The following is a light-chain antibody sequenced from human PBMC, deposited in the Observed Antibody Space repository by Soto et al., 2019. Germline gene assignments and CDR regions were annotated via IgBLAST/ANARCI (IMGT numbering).Light chain of an antibody. CDR1: QSVSSSF. Sequence: EIVLTQSPGTLSLSPGERATLSCRASQSVSSSFLAWYQQKPGQAPRRLIYGASSRATGIPDRFSGSGSGTEFTLTISGLEPEDFAVYYCQQYGSSPFTFGQGTKVEIK. V-gene: IGKV3-20*01. J-gene: IGKJ1*01. CDR3: QQYGSSPFT. CDR2: GAS.